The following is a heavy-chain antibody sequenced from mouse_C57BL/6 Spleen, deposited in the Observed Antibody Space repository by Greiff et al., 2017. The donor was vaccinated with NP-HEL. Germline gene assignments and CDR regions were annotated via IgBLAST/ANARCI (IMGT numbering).Heavy chain of an antibody. CDR2: IYWDDDK. CDR1: GFSLSTSGMG. D-gene: IGHD3-3*01. CDR3: AREEGDCYCFDY. Sequence: QVTLKVSGPGILQSSPTLSLSCSSSGFSLSTSGMGVSWIRQPSGQGLVWLAHIYWDDDKRYNPSLKSPPTISKDTSRNQVFLRITNVDTADTATYYCAREEGDCYCFDYWGQGTTLTVSS. J-gene: IGHJ2*01. V-gene: IGHV8-12*01.